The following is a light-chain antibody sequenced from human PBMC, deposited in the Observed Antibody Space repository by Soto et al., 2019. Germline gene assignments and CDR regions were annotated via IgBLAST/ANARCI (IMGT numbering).Light chain of an antibody. CDR2: DAP. Sequence: IQMTHSPSTLSASVGDRVTITCRSSQSISSWLAWYQQKPGKAPKLLIYDAPSLESGVPSRFSGSGSGTEFTLTISSLQPDDFATYYCQQYNSYSWTFGQGTKVDIK. V-gene: IGKV1-5*01. J-gene: IGKJ1*01. CDR1: QSISSW. CDR3: QQYNSYSWT.